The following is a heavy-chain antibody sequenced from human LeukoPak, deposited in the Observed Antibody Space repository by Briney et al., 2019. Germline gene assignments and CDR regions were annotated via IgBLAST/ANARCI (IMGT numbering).Heavy chain of an antibody. V-gene: IGHV4-39*01. CDR3: ARHRGLHSWLNEPFDY. D-gene: IGHD1-1*01. CDR1: GGSISSSSYY. CDR2: IYYSGST. Sequence: PSETLSLTCTVSGGSISSSSYYWGWIRQPPGKGLEWIGSIYYSGSTYYNPSLKSRVTISADTSENQFSLKLTSVTAADTALYYCARHRGLHSWLNEPFDYWGQGTLVTVSS. J-gene: IGHJ4*02.